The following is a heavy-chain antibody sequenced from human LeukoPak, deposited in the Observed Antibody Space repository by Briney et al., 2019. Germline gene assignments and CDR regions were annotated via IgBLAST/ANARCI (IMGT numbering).Heavy chain of an antibody. CDR3: ARDHIAYYYDSSGAGDAFDI. V-gene: IGHV3-11*01. J-gene: IGHJ3*02. Sequence: GGSLRLSCAASGFTFSDYYMSWIRQAPGKGLEWVSYISSSGSTIYYADSVKGRFTISRDNAKNSLYLQMNSLRAEDTAVYYCARDHIAYYYDSSGAGDAFDIWGQGTMVTASS. CDR2: ISSSGSTI. D-gene: IGHD3-22*01. CDR1: GFTFSDYY.